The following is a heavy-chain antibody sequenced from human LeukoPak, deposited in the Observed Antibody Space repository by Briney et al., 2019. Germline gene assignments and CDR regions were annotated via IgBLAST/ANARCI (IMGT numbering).Heavy chain of an antibody. J-gene: IGHJ4*02. V-gene: IGHV3-33*06. CDR1: GFTFSSYG. Sequence: GGSLRLSCAASGFTFSSYGMHWVHQAPGKGLEWVAVIWYDGSNKYYADSVKGRFTISRDNSKNTLYLQMNSLRAEDTAVYYCAKDQYPIAAAGPLDYWGQGTLVTVSS. D-gene: IGHD6-13*01. CDR2: IWYDGSNK. CDR3: AKDQYPIAAAGPLDY.